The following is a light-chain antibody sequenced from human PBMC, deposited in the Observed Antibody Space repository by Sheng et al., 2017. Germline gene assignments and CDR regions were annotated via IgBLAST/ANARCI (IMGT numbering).Light chain of an antibody. V-gene: IGKV1-5*03. CDR2: KAS. CDR3: QQYIDGWT. Sequence: DIQMTQSPSTLSASVGERVTLTCRASQSISSRLAWYQQKPGKAPNLLIYKASSLKNGVPSRFSGSGSGTEFTLTISSLQPEDFAIYYCQQYIDGWTFGQGTKVEIK. CDR1: QSISSR. J-gene: IGKJ1*01.